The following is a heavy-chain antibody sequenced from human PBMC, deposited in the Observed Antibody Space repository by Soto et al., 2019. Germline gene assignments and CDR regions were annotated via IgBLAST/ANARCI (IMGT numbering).Heavy chain of an antibody. J-gene: IGHJ4*02. CDR3: ARGAMGNYYNDY. CDR1: GFTFSSYW. CDR2: IKGDGIST. D-gene: IGHD3-10*01. V-gene: IGHV3-74*01. Sequence: VQLVESGGGLVQSGGSLRLSCAASGFTFSSYWMHWVRQAPGKELVWVSRIKGDGISTNYADSVKGRFTISRDNAKDTVFLQMNGLSADDTAVYYCARGAMGNYYNDYWGQGTLVTVSS.